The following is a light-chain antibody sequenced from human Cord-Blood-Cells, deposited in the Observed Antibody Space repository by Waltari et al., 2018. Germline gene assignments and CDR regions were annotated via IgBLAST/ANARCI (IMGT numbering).Light chain of an antibody. CDR1: QAMSNY. J-gene: IGKJ1*01. V-gene: IGKV1-33*01. Sequence: DIQMTHSPSSLSASVGYRVTITCQASQAMSNYLNWYQQKPGKAPKLLIYDTSNLETGVPSRFSGSGSGTDFTFTISSLQPEDIATYYCQQYDNLPWTFGQGTKVEIK. CDR3: QQYDNLPWT. CDR2: DTS.